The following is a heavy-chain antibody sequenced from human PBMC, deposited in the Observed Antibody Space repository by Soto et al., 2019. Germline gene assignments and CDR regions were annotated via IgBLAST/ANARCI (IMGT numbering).Heavy chain of an antibody. CDR1: GFTLSNYA. CDR2: LSVNGGTT. CDR3: AKDDFGYWFDP. Sequence: EVQLLQSGGGLVQPGRSLKLSCAASGFTLSNYAMSWVRQAPGKGLEWVSSLSVNGGTTYYAESVKGRFPISRDKSTNTLYLQMNRLSAEDTAVYYCAKDDFGYWFDPWGQGTLVTVSA. J-gene: IGHJ5*02. V-gene: IGHV3-23*01. D-gene: IGHD2-21*01.